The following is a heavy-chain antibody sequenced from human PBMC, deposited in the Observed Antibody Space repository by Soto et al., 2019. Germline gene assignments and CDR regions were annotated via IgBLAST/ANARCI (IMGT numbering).Heavy chain of an antibody. CDR1: GYTFTGYY. V-gene: IGHV1-2*04. D-gene: IGHD6-13*01. CDR2: INPNSGGT. CDR3: ARDRTSIAAAGTKEFDY. J-gene: IGHJ4*02. Sequence: VASVKVSCKASGYTFTGYYMHWVRQAPGQGLEWMGWINPNSGGTNYAQKFQGWVTMTRDTSISTAYMELSRLRSDDTAVYYCARDRTSIAAAGTKEFDYWGQGTLVTVSS.